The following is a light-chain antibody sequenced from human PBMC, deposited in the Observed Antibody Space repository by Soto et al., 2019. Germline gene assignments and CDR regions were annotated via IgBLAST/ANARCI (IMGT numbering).Light chain of an antibody. CDR2: SNT. CDR3: AAWDDSLNGYV. J-gene: IGLJ1*01. CDR1: SSNIGSNT. Sequence: QSVLTQPPSTTGTPGQRVTISCSGSSSNIGSNTVNWYQHLPGTAPKLLIYSNTQRPSGVPDRFSGSKSGTSASLAVSGLQSEHEADYYCAAWDDSLNGYVLGNGTKVTVL. V-gene: IGLV1-44*01.